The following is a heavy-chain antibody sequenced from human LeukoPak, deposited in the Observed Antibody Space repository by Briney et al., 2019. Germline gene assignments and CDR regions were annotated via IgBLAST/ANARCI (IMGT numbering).Heavy chain of an antibody. D-gene: IGHD6-13*01. CDR2: ISSSGDTI. V-gene: IGHV3-48*03. Sequence: PGGSLRLSCAASEFTFSSYEMNWVRQAPGKGLEWVSYISSSGDTIYYADSVKGRFTISRDNSKNTLYLEMNSLRAEDTAVYYCAKSSYGSSWYGDYWGQGALVTVSS. CDR3: AKSSYGSSWYGDY. J-gene: IGHJ4*02. CDR1: EFTFSSYE.